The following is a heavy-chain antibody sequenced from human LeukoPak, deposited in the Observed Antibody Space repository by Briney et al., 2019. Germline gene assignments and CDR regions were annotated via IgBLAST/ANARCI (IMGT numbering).Heavy chain of an antibody. D-gene: IGHD3-22*01. J-gene: IGHJ3*02. Sequence: TVKVLCTASGYTFTGYYMHWVRQAPGQGLEWMGGIIPIFGTANYAQKFQGRVTITADESTSTAYMELSSLRSEDTAVYYCARDYYDSSGYDAFDIWGQGTMVTVSS. V-gene: IGHV1-69*13. CDR1: GYTFTGYY. CDR2: IIPIFGTA. CDR3: ARDYYDSSGYDAFDI.